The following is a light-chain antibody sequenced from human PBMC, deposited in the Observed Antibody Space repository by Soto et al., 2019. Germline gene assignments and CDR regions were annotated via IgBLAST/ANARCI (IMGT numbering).Light chain of an antibody. Sequence: EIVLTQSPATLSLSPGERATLSCRASQTVRNNYLARYQQKPGQAPRLLIYDASSRATGIPDRFSGGGSGTDFTLTISRLEPEDFAVYYCQQFSSYPLTFGGGTKVDIK. CDR3: QQFSSYPLT. CDR1: QTVRNNY. V-gene: IGKV3-20*01. CDR2: DAS. J-gene: IGKJ4*01.